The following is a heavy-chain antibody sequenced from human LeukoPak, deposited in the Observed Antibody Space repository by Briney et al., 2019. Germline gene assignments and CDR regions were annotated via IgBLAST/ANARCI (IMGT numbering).Heavy chain of an antibody. CDR1: AGSISYY. V-gene: IGHV4-39*01. Sequence: PSETLSLTCTVSAGSISYYWGWIRQPPGKGLEWIGNVYYSGSSYYNPSLKSRVTISVDTPKSQFSLKLSSVTAADTAVYYCVRGYYYMDVWGKGTTVIVSS. CDR2: VYYSGSS. J-gene: IGHJ6*03. CDR3: VRGYYYMDV.